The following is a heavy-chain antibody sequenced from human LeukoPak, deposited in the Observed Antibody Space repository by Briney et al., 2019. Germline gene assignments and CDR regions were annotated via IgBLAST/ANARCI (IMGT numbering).Heavy chain of an antibody. CDR1: GYTFTHYG. Sequence: ASVKVSCKTSGYTFTHYGISWVRQAPGQGLEWVGWMSAYNGDTKYAQSFQDKVTMTTDTSTSTAYMELRSLTSDDTAVYYCARSLLVVPDASGEHDAFDMWGQGTMVTVSS. D-gene: IGHD2-8*02. CDR3: ARSLLVVPDASGEHDAFDM. CDR2: MSAYNGDT. V-gene: IGHV1-18*01. J-gene: IGHJ3*02.